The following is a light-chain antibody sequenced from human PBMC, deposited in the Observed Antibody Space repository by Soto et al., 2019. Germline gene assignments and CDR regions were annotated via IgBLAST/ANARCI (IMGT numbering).Light chain of an antibody. CDR3: QQLSNWPPVIT. CDR1: QSFSSY. J-gene: IGKJ5*01. Sequence: EIVLTQSPATLSLSPGERVTLSCRASQSFSSYLAWYQQKPGQAPRLLIYDASKRATGIPARFSGRGSGTEFTLPISSLEPEDFAVYYCQQLSNWPPVITFGQGTRLEIK. CDR2: DAS. V-gene: IGKV3-11*01.